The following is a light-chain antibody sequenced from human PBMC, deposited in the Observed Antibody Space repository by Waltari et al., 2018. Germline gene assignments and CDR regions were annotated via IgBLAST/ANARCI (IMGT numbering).Light chain of an antibody. J-gene: IGKJ4*01. Sequence: CRASQSISKSLAWYQQKPGKAPKLLIYKASTLESGVPSRFSGSGSGTEFTLTISSLQPDDFATYYCQQYNSYSLLTFGGGTKVEIK. CDR2: KAS. CDR1: QSISKS. CDR3: QQYNSYSLLT. V-gene: IGKV1-5*03.